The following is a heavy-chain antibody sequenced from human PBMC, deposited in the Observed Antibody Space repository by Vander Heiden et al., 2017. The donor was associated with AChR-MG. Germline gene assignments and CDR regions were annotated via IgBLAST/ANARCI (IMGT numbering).Heavy chain of an antibody. V-gene: IGHV3-21*01. CDR3: ARDRGQSSGWGYTFDI. J-gene: IGHJ3*02. CDR1: GFTFSSHS. Sequence: EVQPVESGGGLVKPGGSLRLSCEAPGFTFSSHSMNWVRQAPGKGLEWVSSLSGTLRDIYHADSVKGRFTISRDNTKNSLYLQMNSLRAEDTAVYYCARDRGQSSGWGYTFDIWGQGTMVTVSS. D-gene: IGHD6-19*01. CDR2: LSGTLRDI.